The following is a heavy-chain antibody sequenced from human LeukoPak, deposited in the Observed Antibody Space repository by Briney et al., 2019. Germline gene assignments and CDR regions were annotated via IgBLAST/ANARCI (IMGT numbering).Heavy chain of an antibody. CDR1: GFTFSSYA. CDR2: ISYDGSNK. J-gene: IGHJ6*02. V-gene: IGHV3-30-3*01. Sequence: GGSLRLSCAASGFTFSSYAMHWVRQAPGKGLEWVAVISYDGSNKYYADSVKGRFTISRDNSKNTLYLQMNSLRAEDTAVYYCARVMAAAGPDLPDEVYYYGMDVWGQGTTVTVSS. D-gene: IGHD6-13*01. CDR3: ARVMAAAGPDLPDEVYYYGMDV.